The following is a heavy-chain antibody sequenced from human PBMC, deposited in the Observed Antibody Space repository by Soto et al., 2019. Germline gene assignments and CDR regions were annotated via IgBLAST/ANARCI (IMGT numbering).Heavy chain of an antibody. CDR3: AREIYYDFWTRPARGWFDP. CDR1: GGTFSSYA. CDR2: IIPIFGTA. Sequence: SVKVSCKASGGTFSSYAISWVRQAPGQGLDWMGGIIPIFGTANYAQKFQGRVTITADKSTSTAYMELSSLRSEDTAVYYCAREIYYDFWTRPARGWFDPWGQGTLVTVSS. V-gene: IGHV1-69*06. J-gene: IGHJ5*02. D-gene: IGHD3-3*01.